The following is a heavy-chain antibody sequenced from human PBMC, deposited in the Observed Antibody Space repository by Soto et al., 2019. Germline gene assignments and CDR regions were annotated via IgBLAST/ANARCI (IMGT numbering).Heavy chain of an antibody. V-gene: IGHV4-34*01. Sequence: SETLSLTCAVYGGSFSGYYWSWIRQPPGKGLEWIGEINHSGSTNYNPSLKSRVTISVDTSKNQFSLKLSSVTAADTAVYYCARDVWSPGKTQHYFDYWGQGTLVTVSS. CDR1: GGSFSGYY. D-gene: IGHD2-8*01. CDR2: INHSGST. CDR3: ARDVWSPGKTQHYFDY. J-gene: IGHJ4*02.